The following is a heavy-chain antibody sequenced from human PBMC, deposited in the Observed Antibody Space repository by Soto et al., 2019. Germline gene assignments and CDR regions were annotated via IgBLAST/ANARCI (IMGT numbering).Heavy chain of an antibody. J-gene: IGHJ4*02. CDR2: IKPDGGEQ. Sequence: EVQLVESGGGLVQPGGSLRLSCEASGFTFGNYWMNWVRQTPGKGLEWVANIKPDGGEQYYVDSVKGRFTISRDNAKDSLYLQMISLRGDDTAVYYCARGHSNSCDYWGQGTLVTVSS. CDR1: GFTFGNYW. V-gene: IGHV3-7*04. CDR3: ARGHSNSCDY. D-gene: IGHD5-18*01.